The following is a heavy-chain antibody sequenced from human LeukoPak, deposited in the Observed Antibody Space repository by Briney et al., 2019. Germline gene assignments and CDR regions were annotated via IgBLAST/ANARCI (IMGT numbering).Heavy chain of an antibody. J-gene: IGHJ6*03. V-gene: IGHV4-59*12. CDR1: GGSISSYY. Sequence: SETLSLTCTVSGGSISSYYWSWIRQPPGKGLKWIGYIYYSGSTNYNPSLKSRVTISVDTSKNQFSLKLSSVTAADTAVYYCAVPLRSYSSGWKNYSSYNYYMDVGGKGTTVTVS. D-gene: IGHD6-25*01. CDR3: AVPLRSYSSGWKNYSSYNYYMDV. CDR2: IYYSGST.